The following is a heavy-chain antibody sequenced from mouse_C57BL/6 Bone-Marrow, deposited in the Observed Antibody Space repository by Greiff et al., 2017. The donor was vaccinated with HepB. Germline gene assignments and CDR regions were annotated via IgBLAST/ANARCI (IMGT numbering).Heavy chain of an antibody. CDR2: IWRGGST. J-gene: IGHJ1*03. CDR1: GFSLTSYG. D-gene: IGHD1-1*01. Sequence: QVQLQQSGPGLVQPSQSLSITCTVSGFSLTSYGVHWVRQSPGKGLEWLGVIWRGGSTDYNAAFMSRLSITKDNSKSQVFFKMNSLQADDTAIYYCAKRHYYGSSSWYFDVWGTGTTVTVSS. CDR3: AKRHYYGSSSWYFDV. V-gene: IGHV2-5*01.